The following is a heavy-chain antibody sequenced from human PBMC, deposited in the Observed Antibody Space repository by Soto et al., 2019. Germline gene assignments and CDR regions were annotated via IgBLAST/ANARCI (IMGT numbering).Heavy chain of an antibody. J-gene: IGHJ5*02. Sequence: SETLSLTCTVSGGSISSYYWSWIRQPPGKGLEWIGYIYYSGSTNYNPSLKSRVTISVDTSKNQFSLKLSSVTAADTAVYYCARERWDFYNWFDPWGQGTLVTVSS. V-gene: IGHV4-59*01. D-gene: IGHD1-26*01. CDR1: GGSISSYY. CDR2: IYYSGST. CDR3: ARERWDFYNWFDP.